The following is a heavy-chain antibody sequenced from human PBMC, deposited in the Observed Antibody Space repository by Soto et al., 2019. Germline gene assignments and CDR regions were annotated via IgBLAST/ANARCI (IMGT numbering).Heavy chain of an antibody. CDR3: ARARLDTPALDY. CDR1: GFTFSIYA. CDR2: ISYDGNNK. V-gene: IGHV3-30*09. J-gene: IGHJ4*02. Sequence: QVQLVESGGGVVQPGRSLRLSCAASGFTFSIYAMHWVRQAPGKGLEWVAVISYDGNNKYYADSVKGRFAISRDNSRNTRYMQMNSLRAEDTAVYYWARARLDTPALDYWGQGTLVTVSS. D-gene: IGHD2-2*01.